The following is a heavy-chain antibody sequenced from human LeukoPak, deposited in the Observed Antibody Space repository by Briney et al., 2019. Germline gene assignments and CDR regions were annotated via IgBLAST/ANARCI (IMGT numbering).Heavy chain of an antibody. J-gene: IGHJ4*02. CDR3: ARKGIDYYDSSGPSPFGY. CDR2: INPSGGST. Sequence: ASVKVSCKASGYTFTIYYMHWVRQAPGQGLEWMGIINPSGGSTSYAQKFQGRVTMTRDTSTSTVYMELSSLRSEDTAVYYCARKGIDYYDSSGPSPFGYWGQGTLVTVSS. V-gene: IGHV1-46*01. D-gene: IGHD3-22*01. CDR1: GYTFTIYY.